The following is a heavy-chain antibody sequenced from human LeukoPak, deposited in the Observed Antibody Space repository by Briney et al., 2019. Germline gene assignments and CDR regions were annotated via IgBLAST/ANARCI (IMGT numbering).Heavy chain of an antibody. V-gene: IGHV4-59*01. D-gene: IGHD2-2*01. Sequence: SETLSLTCTVSGGSISSYYWSWIRQPPGKGLEWIGYIYYSGSTNYNPSLKSRVTISVDTSKNQFSLKLSSVTAADTAVYYCAREAMPYYFDYWGQGTLVTVSS. CDR2: IYYSGST. CDR1: GGSISSYY. J-gene: IGHJ4*02. CDR3: AREAMPYYFDY.